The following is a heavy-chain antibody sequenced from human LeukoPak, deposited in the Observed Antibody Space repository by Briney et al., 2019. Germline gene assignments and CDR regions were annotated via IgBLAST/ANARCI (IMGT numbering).Heavy chain of an antibody. V-gene: IGHV3-7*01. CDR3: ARDDSVAAASFYYYGMDV. CDR2: INHNGNVN. J-gene: IGHJ6*02. Sequence: GGSLRLSCAASGFTFSSYWMNWARQAPGKGLEWVASINHNGNVNYYVDSVKGRFTISRDNAKNSLYLQMNSLRAEDTAVYYCARDDSVAAASFYYYGMDVWGQGTTVTVSS. D-gene: IGHD6-13*01. CDR1: GFTFSSYW.